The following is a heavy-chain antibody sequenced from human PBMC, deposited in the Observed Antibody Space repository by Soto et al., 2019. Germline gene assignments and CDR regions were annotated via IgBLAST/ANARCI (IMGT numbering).Heavy chain of an antibody. Sequence: PSETLSLTCTVSGGSISSGDYYWSWIRQPPGKGLEWIGYIYYSGSTYYNPSLKSRVTISVDTSKNQFSLKLSSVTAADTAVYYCARANFADDFWSGYYTIDYWGQGTLVTVSS. V-gene: IGHV4-30-4*01. CDR2: IYYSGST. CDR1: GGSISSGDYY. CDR3: ARANFADDFWSGYYTIDY. J-gene: IGHJ4*02. D-gene: IGHD3-3*01.